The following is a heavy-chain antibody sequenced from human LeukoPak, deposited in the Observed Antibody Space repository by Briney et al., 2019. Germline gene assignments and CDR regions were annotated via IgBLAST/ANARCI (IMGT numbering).Heavy chain of an antibody. CDR1: GFTFSSYW. J-gene: IGHJ4*02. D-gene: IGHD6-13*01. V-gene: IGHV3-7*01. Sequence: GGSLRLSCAASGFTFSSYWMSWVRQAPGKGLEWVANIKQDGSEKYYVDSVKGRFTISRDNAKNTLYLQMNSLRAEDTAVYYCAVIAAAGSAGNRPVFDYWGQGTLVTVSS. CDR3: AVIAAAGSAGNRPVFDY. CDR2: IKQDGSEK.